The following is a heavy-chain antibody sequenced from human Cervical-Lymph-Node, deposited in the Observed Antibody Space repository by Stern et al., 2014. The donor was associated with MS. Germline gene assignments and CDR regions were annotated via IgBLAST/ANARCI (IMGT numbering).Heavy chain of an antibody. D-gene: IGHD2/OR15-2a*01. J-gene: IGHJ6*02. CDR3: ARCRVLLTAFYDSMDV. CDR2: NVPRFGAA. Sequence: QVQLVQSGAEMKKPGSSVKVSCMASGGTFSDYAISWVPQPPGDGLGWLGGNVPRFGAAHYGQKFQGRVTITADESTSTAFMELSGLRSDDTAVYYCARCRVLLTAFYDSMDVWGRGTTVSVSS. V-gene: IGHV1-69*01. CDR1: GGTFSDYA.